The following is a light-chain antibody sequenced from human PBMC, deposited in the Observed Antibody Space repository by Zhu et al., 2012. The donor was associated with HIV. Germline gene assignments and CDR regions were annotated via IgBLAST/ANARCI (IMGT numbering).Light chain of an antibody. Sequence: DIQLTQSPSFLSASVGDRVTITCRASQGIANYLAWYQQKPGKAPKLLIYTASTLQTGVLSRFSGSRSGTEFTLTINSLQPEDFATYYCQKLNSYPLTFGQGTRLEIK. CDR1: QGIANY. V-gene: IGKV1-9*01. CDR3: QKLNSYPLT. J-gene: IGKJ5*01. CDR2: TAS.